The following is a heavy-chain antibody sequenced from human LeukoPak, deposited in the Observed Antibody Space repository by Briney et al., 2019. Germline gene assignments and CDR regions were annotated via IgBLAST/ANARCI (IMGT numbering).Heavy chain of an antibody. CDR2: ITSSGGST. CDR1: QFIFSTYA. J-gene: IGHJ4*02. CDR3: ARGPKTSFDY. Sequence: GGSLRLSCAASQFIFSTYAMSWVREPPGKGLEWVSGITSSGGSTYYAASVKGRFTISRDSAKNSLYLQMNGLRAEDTAIYYCARGPKTSFDYWGQGTLVTVSS. V-gene: IGHV3-23*01.